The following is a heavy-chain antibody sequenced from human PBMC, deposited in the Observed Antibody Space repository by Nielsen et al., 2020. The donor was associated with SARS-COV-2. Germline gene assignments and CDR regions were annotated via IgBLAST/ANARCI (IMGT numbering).Heavy chain of an antibody. J-gene: IGHJ6*02. V-gene: IGHV3-30*18. Sequence: WIRQPPGKGLEWVAVISYDGSNKYYADSVKGRFTISRDNSKNTLYLQMNSLRAEDTAVYYCAKDTRLYYSYVWTSGAKGPRSPSP. CDR2: ISYDGSNK. CDR3: AKDTRLYYSYVWTS.